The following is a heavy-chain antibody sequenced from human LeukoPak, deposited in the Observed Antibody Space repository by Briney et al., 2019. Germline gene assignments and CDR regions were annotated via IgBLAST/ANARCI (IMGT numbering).Heavy chain of an antibody. CDR3: AREWSGVGATTWFDP. D-gene: IGHD1-26*01. CDR1: GYTFTGYY. J-gene: IGHJ5*02. Sequence: ASVKVSCKASGYTFTGYYMHWVRQPPGQGLEWMGWINPNSGGTNYAQKFQGRVTMTRDTSISTAYMELSRLRSDDTAVYYCAREWSGVGATTWFDPWGQGTLVTVSS. V-gene: IGHV1-2*02. CDR2: INPNSGGT.